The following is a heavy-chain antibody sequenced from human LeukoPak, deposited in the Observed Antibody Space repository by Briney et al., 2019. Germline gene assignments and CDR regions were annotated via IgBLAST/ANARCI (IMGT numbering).Heavy chain of an antibody. D-gene: IGHD6-13*01. Sequence: GGSLRLSCAASGFTFSSYSMHWVRQAPGKGLEWVAVISYDGSNKYCADSVKGRFTISRDDSKNTLYLQMNSLRAEDTAVYYCAKDRSSSWSFDYWGQGTLVTVSS. J-gene: IGHJ4*02. V-gene: IGHV3-30*18. CDR2: ISYDGSNK. CDR1: GFTFSSYS. CDR3: AKDRSSSWSFDY.